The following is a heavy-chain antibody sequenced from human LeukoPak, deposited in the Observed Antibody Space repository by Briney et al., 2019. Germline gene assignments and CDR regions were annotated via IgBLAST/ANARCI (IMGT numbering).Heavy chain of an antibody. CDR3: AREFPEYSSSWYGYFDY. V-gene: IGHV3-53*01. Sequence: PGGSLSLSCAASGFTVSGNYMSWVRQAPGKGPEWVSVIYSGGSTYYADCVKGRFTISRDNSKNTLYLQMNSLRAEDTAVYYCAREFPEYSSSWYGYFDYWGQGTLVTVSS. CDR1: GFTVSGNY. J-gene: IGHJ4*02. CDR2: IYSGGST. D-gene: IGHD6-13*01.